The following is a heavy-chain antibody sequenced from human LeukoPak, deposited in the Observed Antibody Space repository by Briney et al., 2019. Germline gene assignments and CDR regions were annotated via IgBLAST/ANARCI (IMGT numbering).Heavy chain of an antibody. J-gene: IGHJ5*02. CDR1: GGSISSSNW. D-gene: IGHD6-19*01. CDR3: ARGPIAVAGTRWFDP. Sequence: SETLSLTCAVSGGSISSSNWWSWVRQPPGKGLEWIGEIYHSGSTNYNPSLKSRVTISVDKSKNQFSLKLSSVTAADTAVYYCARGPIAVAGTRWFDPWGQGTLVTVSS. V-gene: IGHV4-4*02. CDR2: IYHSGST.